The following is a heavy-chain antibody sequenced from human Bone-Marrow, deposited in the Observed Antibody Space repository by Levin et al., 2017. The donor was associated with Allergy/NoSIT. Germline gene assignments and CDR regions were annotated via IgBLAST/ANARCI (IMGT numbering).Heavy chain of an antibody. Sequence: SVKVSCKASGGTFRNYVISWVRQAPGQGLEWMGGIIPTSGTANNAQANYAQNFEGRLTITADGSTRTVYVELTGLTSDDTAVYYCARTDEGAAAIRYWGQGTQVTVSS. CDR3: ARTDEGAAAIRY. D-gene: IGHD2-2*02. CDR1: GGTFRNYV. V-gene: IGHV1-69*13. J-gene: IGHJ4*02. CDR2: IIPTSGTANNAQA.